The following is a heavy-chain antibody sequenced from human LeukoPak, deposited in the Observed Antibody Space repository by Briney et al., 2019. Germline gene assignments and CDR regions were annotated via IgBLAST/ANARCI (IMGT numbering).Heavy chain of an antibody. Sequence: GGSLRLSCAASEFTFISYSMNWVRQAPGKGLEWVSYITNSGNSKSYADSVKGRFTISRDNTKNSLYLQTNGLRAEDTAVYYCAKDGIGYSYGREWGQGTLVTVSS. J-gene: IGHJ4*02. CDR2: ITNSGNSK. CDR3: AKDGIGYSYGRE. CDR1: EFTFISYS. V-gene: IGHV3-48*01. D-gene: IGHD5-18*01.